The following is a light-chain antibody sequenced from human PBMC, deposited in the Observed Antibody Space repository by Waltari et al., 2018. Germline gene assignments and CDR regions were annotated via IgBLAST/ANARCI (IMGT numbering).Light chain of an antibody. CDR3: QPANSFPLH. V-gene: IGKV1D-12*01. Sequence: DIQMTQSRSSVSASVGDRLTITWRASQGISSWLAWYQQKPGKAPKLLSYAASSLQSGAPTRFSGSGSGKDFTLTISRLQPKDFATFYCQPANSFPLHFGQGTRLEIK. CDR1: QGISSW. CDR2: AAS. J-gene: IGKJ5*01.